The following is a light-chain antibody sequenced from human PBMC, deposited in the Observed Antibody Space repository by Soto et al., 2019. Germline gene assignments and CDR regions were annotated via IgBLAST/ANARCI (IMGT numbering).Light chain of an antibody. CDR3: QHYASYSRT. V-gene: IGKV1-39*02. CDR1: QSISSY. CDR2: TAS. Sequence: IQMGTTVDFRGASVRDRVTITCRASQSISSYLNWYQQKPGKAPNLLIYTASSLESGVPSRFSGSGSGTELILTISSLQPDDFAPYYCQHYASYSRTFGQGTKVDI. J-gene: IGKJ1*01.